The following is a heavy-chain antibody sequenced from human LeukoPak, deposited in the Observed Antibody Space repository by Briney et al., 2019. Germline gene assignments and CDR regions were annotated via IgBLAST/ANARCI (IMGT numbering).Heavy chain of an antibody. CDR1: RFTFSSYS. J-gene: IGHJ3*02. V-gene: IGHV3-48*01. CDR2: ISSSSSTI. D-gene: IGHD4-17*01. Sequence: PGGSLRLSCAASRFTFSSYSMNWVRQVPGKGLEWVSSISSSSSTIYYADSVKGRFTISRDSAKNSLYLQMNSLRAEDTAVYYCARVVDYGDHPTWGPDAFDIWGQGTMVTVSS. CDR3: ARVVDYGDHPTWGPDAFDI.